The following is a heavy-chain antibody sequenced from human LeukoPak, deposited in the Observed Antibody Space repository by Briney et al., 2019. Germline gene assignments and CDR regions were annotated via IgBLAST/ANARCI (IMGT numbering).Heavy chain of an antibody. D-gene: IGHD1-26*01. J-gene: IGHJ4*02. V-gene: IGHV3-7*01. CDR3: ARPALVGEIFEF. CDR1: GFTFNDYW. Sequence: TGGSLRLSCAASGFTFNDYWMSWLRQAPGKGLEWVADIKQDGNDQKYVDSVKGRFTISRDNTKNSLYLQMNSLRAEDTAVYYCARPALVGEIFEFWGQGTLVTVSS. CDR2: IKQDGNDQ.